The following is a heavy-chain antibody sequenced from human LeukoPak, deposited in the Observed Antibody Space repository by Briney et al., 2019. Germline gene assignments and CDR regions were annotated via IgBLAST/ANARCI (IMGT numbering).Heavy chain of an antibody. CDR1: GGSINSGSHY. J-gene: IGHJ4*02. CDR3: ARLLYNWNGADY. Sequence: PSETLSLTCTVSGGSINSGSHYWGWIRQPPGKGLEWIGSIYYIGSTYYNSSLKSRVTISVDTSKNQFSLKLSSVTAADTAMYYCARLLYNWNGADYWGQGTLVTVSS. V-gene: IGHV4-39*01. D-gene: IGHD1-20*01. CDR2: IYYIGST.